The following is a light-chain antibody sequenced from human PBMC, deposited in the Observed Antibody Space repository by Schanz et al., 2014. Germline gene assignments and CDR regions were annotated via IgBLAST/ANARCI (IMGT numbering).Light chain of an antibody. J-gene: IGKJ1*01. Sequence: EIVLTQSPGTLSLSPGERATLSCRASQSVSSYLAWYQQKPGQAPRLLIYGASSRATGIPDRFSGSGSGTDFTLTISRLEPEDFAVYYCQQYSTSPLWTFGQGTKVEIK. CDR2: GAS. CDR3: QQYSTSPLWT. V-gene: IGKV3-20*01. CDR1: QSVSSY.